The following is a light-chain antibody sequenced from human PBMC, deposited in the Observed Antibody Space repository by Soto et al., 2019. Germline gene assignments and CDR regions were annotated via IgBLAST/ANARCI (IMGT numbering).Light chain of an antibody. J-gene: IGKJ5*01. CDR3: QQRYRWPPIT. CDR2: DAF. V-gene: IGKV3-15*01. Sequence: EIVMTQSPATLSVSPGEGATLSCRASQSVSNNLAWYQQKPGQAPRLLIYDAFTRATGVPARFSGSGSGTEFTLTISSLQSEDFAVYYWQQRYRWPPITFGQGTRLEIK. CDR1: QSVSNN.